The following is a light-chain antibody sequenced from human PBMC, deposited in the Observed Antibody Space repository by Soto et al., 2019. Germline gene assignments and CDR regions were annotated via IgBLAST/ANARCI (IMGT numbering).Light chain of an antibody. V-gene: IGKV1-9*01. CDR2: VAS. CDR1: QGIGSY. J-gene: IGKJ4*01. Sequence: IQLTQSPSFLSASVGDTVTITCRASQGIGSYLAWYQQKPGTVPNLLIYVASTLQIGVPSRFSGSGSGTEFPLTVNSLKPEDFATYYCQQFGSYPLTFGGGTEVEIK. CDR3: QQFGSYPLT.